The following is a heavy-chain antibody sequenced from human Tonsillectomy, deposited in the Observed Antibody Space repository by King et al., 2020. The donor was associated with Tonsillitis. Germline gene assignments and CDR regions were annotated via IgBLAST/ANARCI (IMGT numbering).Heavy chain of an antibody. CDR1: GFTFSSYW. D-gene: IGHD3-16*01. CDR3: ARDPLGANTVDI. V-gene: IGHV3-7*01. Sequence: VQLVESGGGLVQPGGSLRLSCAASGFTFSSYWMSCVRQAPGEGLEWVANIKQDGSEKYYVDSVKGRFTISRDNAKNSLYLQMNSLRAEDTAVYYCARDPLGANTVDIWGQGTMVTVSS. J-gene: IGHJ3*02. CDR2: IKQDGSEK.